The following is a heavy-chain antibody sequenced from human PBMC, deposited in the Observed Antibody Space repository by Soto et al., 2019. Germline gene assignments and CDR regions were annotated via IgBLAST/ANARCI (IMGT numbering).Heavy chain of an antibody. CDR3: ARIAYFDYFDY. V-gene: IGHV2-26*01. CDR2: IFTNDEK. Sequence: QVTLKESGPVLVKPTETLTLTCTVSGFSLSNARMGVSWIRQPPGKALEWLGHIFTNDEKSYRTSLKSRLTISRDTSKSQVVLTMTNMDPVHTATYYCARIAYFDYFDYWGQGTLVTVSS. D-gene: IGHD3-9*01. J-gene: IGHJ4*02. CDR1: GFSLSNARMG.